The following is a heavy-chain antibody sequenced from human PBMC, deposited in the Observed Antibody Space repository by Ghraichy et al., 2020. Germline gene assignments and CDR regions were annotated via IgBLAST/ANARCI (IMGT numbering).Heavy chain of an antibody. CDR2: ISSSSSYI. V-gene: IGHV3-21*01. CDR1: GFTFSSYS. CDR3: ARDGGPDYYDFWSGYYMGGYFDY. J-gene: IGHJ4*02. D-gene: IGHD3-3*01. Sequence: GESLNISCAASGFTFSSYSMNWVRQAPGKGLEWVSSISSSSSYIYYADSVKGRFTISRDNAKNSLYLQMNSLRAEDTAVYYCARDGGPDYYDFWSGYYMGGYFDYWGQGTLVTVSS.